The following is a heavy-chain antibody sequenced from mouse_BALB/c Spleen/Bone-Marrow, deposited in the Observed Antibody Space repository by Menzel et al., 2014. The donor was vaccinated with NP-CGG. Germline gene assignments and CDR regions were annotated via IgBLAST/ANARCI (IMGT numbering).Heavy chain of an antibody. D-gene: IGHD2-2*01. CDR1: GYAFSTYW. V-gene: IGHV1-9*01. CDR3: AIIGYQAWFTY. J-gene: IGHJ3*01. Sequence: VQLQQSGTELMKPGASVKISCKATGYAFSTYWIQWIKQRPGHGLDWIGEISPGTGNTNNNEKFRGKATFTADASSNTAYMQLSSLTSEDSAVHFCAIIGYQAWFTYWGQGTLVTVSP. CDR2: ISPGTGNT.